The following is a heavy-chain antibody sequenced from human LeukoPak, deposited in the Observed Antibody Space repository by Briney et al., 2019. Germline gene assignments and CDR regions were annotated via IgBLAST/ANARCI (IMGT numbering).Heavy chain of an antibody. CDR1: GGSISSSSYY. Sequence: PSETLSLTCTVSGGSISSSSYYWGWIRQPPGKGLEWIGSIYYSGSTYYNPSHKSRVTISVDTSKNQFSLKLSSVIAADTAVYYCASALYSSGWFTGYYFDYWGQGTLVTVSS. CDR3: ASALYSSGWFTGYYFDY. CDR2: IYYSGST. D-gene: IGHD6-19*01. V-gene: IGHV4-39*01. J-gene: IGHJ4*02.